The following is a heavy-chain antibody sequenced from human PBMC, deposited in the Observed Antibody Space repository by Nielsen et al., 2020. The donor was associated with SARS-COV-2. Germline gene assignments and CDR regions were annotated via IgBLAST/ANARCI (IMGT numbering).Heavy chain of an antibody. Sequence: GESLKISCAASGFTFSNAWMSWVRQAPGKGLEWVGRIKSKTDGGTTDYAAPVKGRFTISRDDSKHTLYLQMNSLKTEDTAVYYCTTAERMASYYYYGMDVWGQGTTVTVSS. CDR3: TTAERMASYYYYGMDV. CDR1: GFTFSNAW. J-gene: IGHJ6*02. CDR2: IKSKTDGGTT. D-gene: IGHD5-24*01. V-gene: IGHV3-15*01.